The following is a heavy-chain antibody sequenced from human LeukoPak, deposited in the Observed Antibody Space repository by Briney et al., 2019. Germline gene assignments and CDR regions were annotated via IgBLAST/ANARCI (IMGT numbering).Heavy chain of an antibody. Sequence: VASVKVSCKASGGTFSSYVISWVRQAPGQGLEWMGGIIPMFGTANYAQKFQGRVTITADESTSTAYMELSSLRSEDTAVYYCAILCIESGGISSLDYMDVWGKGTTVTISS. D-gene: IGHD2-15*01. CDR1: GGTFSSYV. CDR3: AILCIESGGISSLDYMDV. J-gene: IGHJ6*03. V-gene: IGHV1-69*13. CDR2: IIPMFGTA.